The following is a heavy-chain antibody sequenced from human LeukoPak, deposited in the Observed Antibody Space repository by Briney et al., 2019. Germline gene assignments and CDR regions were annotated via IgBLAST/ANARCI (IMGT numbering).Heavy chain of an antibody. J-gene: IGHJ4*02. CDR2: INPNSGGT. CDR3: ARLPRGLYFDY. V-gene: IGHV1-2*02. Sequence: ASVKVSCKASGYTFTGYYMHWVRQAPGQGLEWMGWINPNSGGTNYAQKFQGRVTMTRDTSKNQFSLKLSSVTAADTAVYYCARLPRGLYFDYWGQGTLVTVSS. CDR1: GYTFTGYY.